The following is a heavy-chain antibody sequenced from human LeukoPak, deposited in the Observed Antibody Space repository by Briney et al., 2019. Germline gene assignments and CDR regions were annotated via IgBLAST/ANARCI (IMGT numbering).Heavy chain of an antibody. V-gene: IGHV3-9*01. D-gene: IGHD6-19*01. J-gene: IGHJ4*02. CDR3: AKAHSSGWYYLDY. CDR1: GFTFDDYA. Sequence: GGSLRLSCAASGFTFDDYAMHWVRQAPGKGLEWVSGISWNSGSIGYADSVKGRFTISRDNAKNSLYLQMNSLRAEDTALYYCAKAHSSGWYYLDYWGQGTLVTVSS. CDR2: ISWNSGSI.